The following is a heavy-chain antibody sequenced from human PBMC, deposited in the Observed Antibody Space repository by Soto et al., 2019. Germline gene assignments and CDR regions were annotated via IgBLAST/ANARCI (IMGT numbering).Heavy chain of an antibody. D-gene: IGHD3-22*01. CDR3: ARGPDRSGFYLFDY. Sequence: SVKVSCKASGGTFSNHAISWVRQAPGQGPEWMGGIIPLSGTTNYVQKFQGRVTITADESMTTAYMELSSLRYEDTAVYYCARGPDRSGFYLFDYWGQGTLVTVSS. CDR1: GGTFSNHA. CDR2: IIPLSGTT. J-gene: IGHJ4*02. V-gene: IGHV1-69*13.